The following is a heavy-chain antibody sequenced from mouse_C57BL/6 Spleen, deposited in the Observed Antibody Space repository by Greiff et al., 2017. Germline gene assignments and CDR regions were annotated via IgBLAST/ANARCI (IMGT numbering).Heavy chain of an antibody. D-gene: IGHD1-1*01. CDR1: GYTFTSHW. Sequence: QVQLQQSGPELVRPGASVKISCKAPGYTFTSHWMQWVRQRPGQGLEWIGEIFPGSGSTSYNEKFKGKATLTVDTSSSTAYMQLSSLTSEDSAVSFCARGERLRGRGSMYDWGQGTSVTVSS. J-gene: IGHJ4*01. CDR3: ARGERLRGRGSMYD. V-gene: IGHV1-56*01. CDR2: IFPGSGST.